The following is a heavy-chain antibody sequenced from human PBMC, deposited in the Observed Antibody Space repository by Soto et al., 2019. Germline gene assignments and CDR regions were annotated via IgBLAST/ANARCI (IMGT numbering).Heavy chain of an antibody. V-gene: IGHV1-69*02. D-gene: IGHD3-10*01. CDR3: ATSYGSGYRAVDY. CDR2: VNPILSLS. CDR1: GDTFSFYS. Sequence: QVQLVQSGAEVKRPGSSVKVSCKASGDTFSFYSINWVRQAPGLGLEWMGRVNPILSLSNYAQRFQGRVTMTADKSTSTAYMVISSRRSEDTAIYYCATSYGSGYRAVDYWGQGAQVIVSS. J-gene: IGHJ4*02.